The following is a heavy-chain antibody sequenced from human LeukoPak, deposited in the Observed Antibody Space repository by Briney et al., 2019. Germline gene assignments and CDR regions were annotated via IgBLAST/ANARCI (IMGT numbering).Heavy chain of an antibody. Sequence: GGSLRLSCAASGFTFGSNAMSWVRQSPGKGLEWVSAISGSGGSTYYADSVKGRFTISRDNSKNTLYLQMNSLRAEDTAVYYCAPTYYDILTGYYWGQGTLVTVSS. CDR2: ISGSGGST. V-gene: IGHV3-23*01. D-gene: IGHD3-9*01. CDR1: GFTFGSNA. CDR3: APTYYDILTGYY. J-gene: IGHJ4*02.